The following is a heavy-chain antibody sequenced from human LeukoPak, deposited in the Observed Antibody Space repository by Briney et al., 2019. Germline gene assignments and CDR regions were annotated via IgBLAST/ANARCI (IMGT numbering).Heavy chain of an antibody. Sequence: GGSLRLSCAASGFTFSDYYMSWIRQAPGKGLEWASYLSTTSSYTDYADSVRGRFTISRDNAKNLLYQQMNSLRPEDTAVYYCARDWYCSSSICYTDRNWFDPWGQGTLVTVS. J-gene: IGHJ5*02. CDR1: GFTFSDYY. D-gene: IGHD2-2*02. CDR2: LSTTSSYT. CDR3: ARDWYCSSSICYTDRNWFDP. V-gene: IGHV3-11*05.